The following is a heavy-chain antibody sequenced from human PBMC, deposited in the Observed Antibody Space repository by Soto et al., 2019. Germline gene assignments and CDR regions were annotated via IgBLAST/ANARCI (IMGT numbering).Heavy chain of an antibody. J-gene: IGHJ6*02. CDR1: GFTFSSYS. CDR2: ISSSSSYI. Sequence: GGSLRLSCAASGFTFSSYSMNWVRQAPGKGLEWVSSISSSSSYIYYADSVKGRFTISRDNAKNSLYLQMNSLRAEDTAVYYCARDLMVVVTDGMDVWGQGTTVTVSS. CDR3: ARDLMVVVTDGMDV. V-gene: IGHV3-21*01. D-gene: IGHD2-15*01.